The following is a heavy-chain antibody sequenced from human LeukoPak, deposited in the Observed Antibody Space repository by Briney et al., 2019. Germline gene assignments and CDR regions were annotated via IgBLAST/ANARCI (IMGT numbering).Heavy chain of an antibody. CDR1: GFTFSSYA. CDR2: ISGGGGST. V-gene: IGHV3-23*01. Sequence: GGPLRLSCAASGFTFSSYAMIWVRQAPGKGLAWVSAISGGGGSTYYADSVKGRFTISRDKSKNTLYLQMNSLRAEDTAVYYCAKLEGTGSYFDYWGQGTLVTVSS. J-gene: IGHJ4*02. D-gene: IGHD3/OR15-3a*01. CDR3: AKLEGTGSYFDY.